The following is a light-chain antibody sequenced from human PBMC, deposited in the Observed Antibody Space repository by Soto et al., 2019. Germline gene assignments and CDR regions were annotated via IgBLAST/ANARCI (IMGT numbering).Light chain of an antibody. Sequence: DIQMTQSPSTLSASVGDRVTITCRASQSIGNWLAWYHQKLGTAPNLLIYKASTLKSGVPSRFSGSGSGTEFTLTISSLQPDDFATYYCQHSNSYSEAFGQGTKVDIK. CDR3: QHSNSYSEA. CDR2: KAS. J-gene: IGKJ1*01. CDR1: QSIGNW. V-gene: IGKV1-5*03.